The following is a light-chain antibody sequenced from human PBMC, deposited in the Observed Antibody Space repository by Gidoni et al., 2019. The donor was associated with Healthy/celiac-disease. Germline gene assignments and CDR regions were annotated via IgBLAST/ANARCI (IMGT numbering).Light chain of an antibody. V-gene: IGKV1-5*03. Sequence: DIQMTQSPSTLSASVGDIVTITCRASQSISSWLAWYQQKPGKAPKLLIYKASSLESGVQSRFSGSGSGTEFTLTISSLQPDDFATYYCQQYNSYPWTFGQGTKVEIK. CDR2: KAS. CDR1: QSISSW. CDR3: QQYNSYPWT. J-gene: IGKJ1*01.